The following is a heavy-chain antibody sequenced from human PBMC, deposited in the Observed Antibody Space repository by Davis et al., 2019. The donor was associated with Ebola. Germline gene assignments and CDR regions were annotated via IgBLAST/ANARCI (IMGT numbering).Heavy chain of an antibody. J-gene: IGHJ6*04. V-gene: IGHV3-30-3*02. CDR1: GFTLSSYA. D-gene: IGHD3-3*01. Sequence: GGSLRLSCAASGFTLSSYAMHWVRQAPGKGLEWVAVISYDGSNKYYADSVKGRFTISRDNSKNTLYLQMNSLRAEDTAVYYCAKDESGSRSDYYFYAMDVWGEGTTVTVSS. CDR3: AKDESGSRSDYYFYAMDV. CDR2: ISYDGSNK.